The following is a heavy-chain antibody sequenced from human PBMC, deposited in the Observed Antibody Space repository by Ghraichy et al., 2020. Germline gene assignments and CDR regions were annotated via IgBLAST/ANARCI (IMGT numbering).Heavy chain of an antibody. Sequence: SETLSLTCTVSGGSISSGGYYWSWIRQHPGKGLEWIGYIYYSGSTYYNPSLKSRVTISVDTSKNQFSLKLSSVTAADTAVYYCARVKGVYYGSGSYFDYWGQGTLVTVSS. CDR2: IYYSGST. CDR1: GGSISSGGYY. D-gene: IGHD3-10*01. V-gene: IGHV4-31*03. CDR3: ARVKGVYYGSGSYFDY. J-gene: IGHJ4*02.